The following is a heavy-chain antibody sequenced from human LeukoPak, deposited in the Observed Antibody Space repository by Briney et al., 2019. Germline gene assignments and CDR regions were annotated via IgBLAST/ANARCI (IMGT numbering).Heavy chain of an antibody. J-gene: IGHJ5*02. D-gene: IGHD2-15*01. V-gene: IGHV1-46*01. CDR3: ARGRYCSGGSCYGMIDP. CDR2: INPSGGST. Sequence: ASVKVSCKASGYTFTSYYMHWVRQAPGQGLEWMGIINPSGGSTSYAQKFQGRVTMTRDMSTSTVYMELSSLRSEDTAVYYCARGRYCSGGSCYGMIDPWGQGTLVTVSS. CDR1: GYTFTSYY.